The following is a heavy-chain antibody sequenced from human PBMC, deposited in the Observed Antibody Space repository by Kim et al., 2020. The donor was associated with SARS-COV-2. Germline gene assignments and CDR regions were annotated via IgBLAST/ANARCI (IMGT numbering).Heavy chain of an antibody. CDR3: ARVTSWYFDL. D-gene: IGHD2-2*01. J-gene: IGHJ2*01. V-gene: IGHV3-66*01. CDR2: RT. Sequence: RTYYADSVKGRFTISRDNSKNTLYLQMNSLSADDTAVYYCARVTSWYFDLWGRGTLVTVSS.